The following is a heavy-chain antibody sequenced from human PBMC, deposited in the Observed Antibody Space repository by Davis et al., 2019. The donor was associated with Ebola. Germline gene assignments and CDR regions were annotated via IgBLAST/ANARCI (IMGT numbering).Heavy chain of an antibody. D-gene: IGHD6-19*01. CDR2: ISSSSSYI. CDR1: GFTFSSYS. Sequence: PGGSLRLSCAASGFTFSSYSMNWVRQAPGKGLEWVSSISSSSSYIYYADSVKGRFTISRDNAKNSLYLQMNSLRAEDTAVYYCARAVAGTLYYYYYVMDVWGQGTTVTVSS. V-gene: IGHV3-21*01. J-gene: IGHJ6*02. CDR3: ARAVAGTLYYYYYVMDV.